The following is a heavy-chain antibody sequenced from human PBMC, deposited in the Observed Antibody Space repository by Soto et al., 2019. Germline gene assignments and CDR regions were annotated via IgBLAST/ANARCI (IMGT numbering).Heavy chain of an antibody. CDR1: GFSFSVSY. CDR3: ASLGSGDYGGYVGSGF. CDR2: IKEDGSEK. J-gene: IGHJ4*02. Sequence: EVQLVESGGGLVQPGGSLRLSCAASGFSFSVSYMTWIRQAPGKGLEWVATIKEDGSEKYYADSLRGRFTISKDNAEQSLWLQVSSPRAEDTAVYYCASLGSGDYGGYVGSGFWGQGTLVIVSS. D-gene: IGHD4-17*01. V-gene: IGHV3-7*05.